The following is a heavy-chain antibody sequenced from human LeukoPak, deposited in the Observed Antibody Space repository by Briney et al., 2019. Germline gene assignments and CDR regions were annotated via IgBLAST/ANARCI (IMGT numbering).Heavy chain of an antibody. CDR1: GFTFSSYA. Sequence: GGSLRLSCAASGFTFSSYAMSWVRQAPGKGLEWVSAISGSGGSTYYADSVKGRFTISRDNSKNTLYLQMNSLRAEDTAVYYYAKERDCSSTSCYSRSWFDPWGQGTLVTVSS. D-gene: IGHD2-2*01. J-gene: IGHJ5*02. V-gene: IGHV3-23*01. CDR2: ISGSGGST. CDR3: AKERDCSSTSCYSRSWFDP.